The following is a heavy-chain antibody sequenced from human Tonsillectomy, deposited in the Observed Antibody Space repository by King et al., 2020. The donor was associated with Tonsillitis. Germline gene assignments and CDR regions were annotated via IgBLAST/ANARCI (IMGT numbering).Heavy chain of an antibody. J-gene: IGHJ3*02. V-gene: IGHV4-59*01. CDR2: IYYSGST. Sequence: VQLQESGPGLVKPSETLSLTCTVSGGSIRSYYWSWIRQPPGKGLEWIGYIYYSGSTNYNPSLKSRVTISVDTSKNQFSLKLTSVTAADTAVYYCARHIGASRAFDIWGQGTMVTVSS. CDR3: ARHIGASRAFDI. D-gene: IGHD3-3*01. CDR1: GGSIRSYY.